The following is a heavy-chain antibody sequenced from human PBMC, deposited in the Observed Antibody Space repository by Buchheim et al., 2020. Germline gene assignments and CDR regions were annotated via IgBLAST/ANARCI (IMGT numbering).Heavy chain of an antibody. CDR2: ITSGGNYM. J-gene: IGHJ4*02. Sequence: QVQLVESGGGLVEPGGSLRLSCAASGFTFRDHYMSWIRQAPGQGLEWISFITSGGNYMYYAVSVKGRFTISRDNTKHSLYLQMNSLRAEDTAVYYCTRHSKYCSGTTCGPVDFWGQGTL. D-gene: IGHD2-2*01. CDR3: TRHSKYCSGTTCGPVDF. V-gene: IGHV3-11*01. CDR1: GFTFRDHY.